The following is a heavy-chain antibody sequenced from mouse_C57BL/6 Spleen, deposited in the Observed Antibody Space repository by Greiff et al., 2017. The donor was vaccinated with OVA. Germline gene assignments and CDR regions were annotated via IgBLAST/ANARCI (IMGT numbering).Heavy chain of an antibody. D-gene: IGHD1-1*01. CDR1: GYTFTSYW. CDR2: IDPSDSYT. Sequence: QVQLQQPGAELVMPGASVKLSCKASGYTFTSYWMHWVKQRPGQGLEWIGEIDPSDSYTNYNQKFKGKSTLTVDKSSSTAYMQLSSLTSEDSAVYYCARSGVVLDYWGQGTTLTVSS. J-gene: IGHJ2*01. CDR3: ARSGVVLDY. V-gene: IGHV1-69*01.